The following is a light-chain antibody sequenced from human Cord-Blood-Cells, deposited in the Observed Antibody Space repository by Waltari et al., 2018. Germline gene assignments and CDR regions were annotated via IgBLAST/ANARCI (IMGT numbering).Light chain of an antibody. CDR3: SSYTSSSTLYVV. Sequence: QSALTQPASVSGSPGQSITISCTGTSSDVGGSNYVSWYQQRPGKAPKLMSYDVSKRPSGVSNRFSGSKSGNTASRTISGLQAEDEADYYCSSYTSSSTLYVVFGGGTKLTVL. CDR2: DVS. J-gene: IGLJ2*01. CDR1: SSDVGGSNY. V-gene: IGLV2-14*01.